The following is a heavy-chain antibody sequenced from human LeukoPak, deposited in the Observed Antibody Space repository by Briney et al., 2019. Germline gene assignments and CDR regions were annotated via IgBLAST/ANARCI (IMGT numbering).Heavy chain of an antibody. CDR2: ISAYNGNT. CDR3: ARGGSRSRRGDDAFDI. V-gene: IGHV1-18*01. J-gene: IGHJ3*02. D-gene: IGHD3-10*01. Sequence: ASVKLSCKASGYTFTNYAMNWVRQAPGQGLEWMGWISAYNGNTELAQKFQGRVTLATDASTSTAYVELRSLTSDDTAVYFCARGGSRSRRGDDAFDIWGQGTVVTVSS. CDR1: GYTFTNYA.